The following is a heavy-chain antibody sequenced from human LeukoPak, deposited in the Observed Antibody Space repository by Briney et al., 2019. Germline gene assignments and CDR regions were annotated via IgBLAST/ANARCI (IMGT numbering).Heavy chain of an antibody. CDR3: ARDFYYDSSGYYSGGLIYYYYGMDV. J-gene: IGHJ6*02. V-gene: IGHV1-46*01. CDR1: GYTFSSYY. Sequence: ASVKVSCKASGYTFSSYYMNWVRQSPGLGLEWMGIIHPSSGSTGCAQKFQGRVTMTRDTSTSTVYMELSSLRSEDTAVYYCARDFYYDSSGYYSGGLIYYYYGMDVWGQGTTVTVSS. D-gene: IGHD3-22*01. CDR2: IHPSSGST.